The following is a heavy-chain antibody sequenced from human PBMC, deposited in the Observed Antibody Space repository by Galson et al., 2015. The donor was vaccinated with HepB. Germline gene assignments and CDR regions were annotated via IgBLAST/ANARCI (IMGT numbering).Heavy chain of an antibody. V-gene: IGHV3-23*01. CDR3: AKGTVVVITYPYFDY. Sequence: SLRLSCAASGFTFSSYAMSWVRQAPGKGLEWVSAISGSGGSTYYADSVKGRFTISRDNSKNTLYLQMNSLRAEDTAVYYCAKGTVVVITYPYFDYWGQGTLVTVSS. CDR2: ISGSGGST. J-gene: IGHJ4*02. D-gene: IGHD3-22*01. CDR1: GFTFSSYA.